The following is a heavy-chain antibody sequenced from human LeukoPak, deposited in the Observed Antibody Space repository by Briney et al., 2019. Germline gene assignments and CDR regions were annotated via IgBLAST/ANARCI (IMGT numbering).Heavy chain of an antibody. V-gene: IGHV3-30*04. CDR2: ISYDGSNK. CDR1: GFTFSSYA. D-gene: IGHD1-26*01. CDR3: ANTYSGIYSEYYYMDV. Sequence: GGSLRLSCAASGFTFSSYAMHWVRQAPGKGLEWVAVISYDGSNKYYADSVKGRFTISRDNSKNTLFLQMNSLRAEDTAVYHCANTYSGIYSEYYYMDVWGKGTTVTIS. J-gene: IGHJ6*03.